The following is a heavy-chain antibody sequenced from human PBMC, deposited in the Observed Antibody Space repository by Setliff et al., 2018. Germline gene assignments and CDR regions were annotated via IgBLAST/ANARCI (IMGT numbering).Heavy chain of an antibody. CDR2: INPDSGAT. Sequence: ASVKVSCKTSGYPFTDYYIHWVRQAPGQGLEWMGRINPDSGATNFAQKLQGRVTMTTDTSTSTAYMELRSLRSDDTAVYYCASDGQGNYNFWSGSYYYYGMDVWGQGTTVTVSS. CDR3: ASDGQGNYNFWSGSYYYYGMDV. V-gene: IGHV1-2*06. CDR1: GYPFTDYY. J-gene: IGHJ6*02. D-gene: IGHD3-3*01.